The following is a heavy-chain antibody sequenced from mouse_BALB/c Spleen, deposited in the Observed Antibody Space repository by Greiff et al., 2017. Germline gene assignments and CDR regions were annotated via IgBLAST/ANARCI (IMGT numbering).Heavy chain of an antibody. CDR3: VRADGILAWFAY. D-gene: IGHD2-1*01. V-gene: IGHV2-9-2*01. J-gene: IGHJ3*01. CDR2: IWTGGGT. Sequence: QVTLNESGPGLVAPSQSLSITCTVSGFSLTSYDISWIRQPPGKGLEWLGVIWTGGGTNYNSAFMSRLSISKDNSKSQVFLKMNSLQTDDTAIYYCVRADGILAWFAYWGQGTLVTVSA. CDR1: GFSLTSYD.